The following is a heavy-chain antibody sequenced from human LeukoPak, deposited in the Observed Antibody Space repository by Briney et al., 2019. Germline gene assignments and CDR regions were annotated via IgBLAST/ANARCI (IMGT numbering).Heavy chain of an antibody. CDR1: GGSISSYY. CDR3: ARAYYGSGSYYNSDWFDP. D-gene: IGHD3-10*01. Sequence: SETLSLTCTVSGGSISSYYWSWIRQPPGKGLEWIGYIYYSGSTNYNPSLKSRVTISVDTSKNQFSLKLSSVTAADTAVYYCARAYYGSGSYYNSDWFDPWGQGTLVTVSS. CDR2: IYYSGST. J-gene: IGHJ5*02. V-gene: IGHV4-59*01.